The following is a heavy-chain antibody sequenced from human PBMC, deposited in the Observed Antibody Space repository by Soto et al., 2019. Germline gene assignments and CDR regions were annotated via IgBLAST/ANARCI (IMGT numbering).Heavy chain of an antibody. J-gene: IGHJ4*02. Sequence: QVKLVESGGDLVKPGGSLRLSCAASGFSFSDYFMAWVRQAPGKGLEWISLISSSGGATYYTDAVQGRFTISRDNAKDSLSLQLNRLRAEDTAVYYCAQRGVTGYYRTFDYWGQGAQVTVSS. V-gene: IGHV3-11*01. CDR1: GFSFSDYF. CDR3: AQRGVTGYYRTFDY. D-gene: IGHD3-9*01. CDR2: ISSSGGAT.